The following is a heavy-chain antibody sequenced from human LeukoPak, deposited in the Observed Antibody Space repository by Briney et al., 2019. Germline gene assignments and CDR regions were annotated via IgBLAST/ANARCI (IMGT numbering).Heavy chain of an antibody. CDR1: GYSISSGYY. CDR2: IYHSGST. V-gene: IGHV4-38-2*02. J-gene: IGHJ6*03. CDR3: ARDTHMAV. Sequence: SETLSLTCTVSGYSISSGYYWGWIRQPPGKGLEWIGSIYHSGSTHYNPSLKSRVTISVDTSKNQFSLKLSSVTAADTAVYYCARDTHMAVWGKGTTVTVSS.